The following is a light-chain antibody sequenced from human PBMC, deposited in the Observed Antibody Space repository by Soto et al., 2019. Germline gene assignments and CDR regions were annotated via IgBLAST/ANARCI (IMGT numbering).Light chain of an antibody. CDR2: EVS. CDR1: SSDVGEENY. Sequence: QSALTQPTSASGSPGQSVTITGSGTSSDVGEENYVSWYQQPPGKVPKLILYEVSKRPSGVPDRFSGSRSGNTASLTVSVLQSEDEADYDCSYFSGRPVVFGGGTNLTVL. J-gene: IGLJ2*01. V-gene: IGLV2-8*01. CDR3: SYFSGRPVV.